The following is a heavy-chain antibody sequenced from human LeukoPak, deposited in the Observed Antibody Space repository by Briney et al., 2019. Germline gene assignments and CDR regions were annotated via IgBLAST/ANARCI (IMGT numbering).Heavy chain of an antibody. CDR1: GFTFSSYA. Sequence: GRSLRLSCAASGFTFSSYAMSWVRQAPGKGLEWVSAISGSGGSTYYADSVKGRFTISRDNSKNTLYLQMNSLRAEDTAVYYCAKVYDFWSGYYSAFDYWGQGTLVTVSS. D-gene: IGHD3-3*01. J-gene: IGHJ4*02. CDR2: ISGSGGST. CDR3: AKVYDFWSGYYSAFDY. V-gene: IGHV3-23*01.